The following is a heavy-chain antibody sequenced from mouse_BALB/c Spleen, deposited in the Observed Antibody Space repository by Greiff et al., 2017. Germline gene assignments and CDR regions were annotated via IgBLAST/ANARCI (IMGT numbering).Heavy chain of an antibody. J-gene: IGHJ1*01. CDR1: GFPFSSYG. D-gene: IGHD1-1*01. CDR2: ISSGGSYT. V-gene: IGHV5-6*01. Sequence: VQLVESGGDLVKPGGSLKLSCAASGFPFSSYGMSWVRQTPDKRLEWVATISSGGSYTYYPDSVKGRFTISRDNAKNTLYLQMSSLKSEDTAMYYCARHRGTETVVPHWYFDVWGAGTTVTVSA. CDR3: ARHRGTETVVPHWYFDV.